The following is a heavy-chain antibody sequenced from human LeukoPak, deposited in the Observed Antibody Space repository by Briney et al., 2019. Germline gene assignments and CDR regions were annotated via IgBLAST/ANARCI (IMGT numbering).Heavy chain of an antibody. CDR2: IKQDGSGK. D-gene: IGHD2-15*01. Sequence: GGSLRLSCAASGFTFSSYWMSWIRQAPGKGLEWVANIKQDGSGKYYVDSVKGRFTISRDNAKNSLYLQMNSLRAEDTAVYYCARARRYLGYCSGGSCYGYFDHWGQGTLVTVSP. CDR3: ARARRYLGYCSGGSCYGYFDH. V-gene: IGHV3-7*01. CDR1: GFTFSSYW. J-gene: IGHJ4*02.